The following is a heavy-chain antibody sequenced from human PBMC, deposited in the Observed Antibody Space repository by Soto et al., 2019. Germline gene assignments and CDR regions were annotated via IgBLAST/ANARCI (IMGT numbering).Heavy chain of an antibody. CDR1: GFSFSSYT. CDR3: VGAAMWTGKGFEA. J-gene: IGHJ5*02. Sequence: QVQLVESGGGVVQPGRSLRLSCAASGFSFSSYTMHWVRQTPGRGLQWVAVTSYDGTNKYYADSVRGRFTISRDNSNSTRYLQMNNLRADDTAVYYCVGAAMWTGKGFEAWGQGTLLTVSS. CDR2: TSYDGTNK. V-gene: IGHV3-30*04. D-gene: IGHD3-9*01.